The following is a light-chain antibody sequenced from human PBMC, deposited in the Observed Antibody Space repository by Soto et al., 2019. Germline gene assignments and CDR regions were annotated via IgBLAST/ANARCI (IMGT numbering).Light chain of an antibody. J-gene: IGLJ3*02. CDR3: QSYDSSLSGWV. Sequence: QSVLTQPPSVSGAPGQRVTISCTGSSSNIGAGYDVHWYQQLPGTAPKLPIYGNSNRPSGVPDRFSDSKSGTSASLAISGLQAEDEADHSCQSYDSSLSGWVFGGGTKLTVL. CDR2: GNS. CDR1: SSNIGAGYD. V-gene: IGLV1-40*01.